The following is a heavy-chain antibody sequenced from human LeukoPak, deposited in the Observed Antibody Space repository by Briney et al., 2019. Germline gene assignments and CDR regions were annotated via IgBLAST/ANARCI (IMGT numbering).Heavy chain of an antibody. D-gene: IGHD3/OR15-3a*01. J-gene: IGHJ2*01. CDR3: ARDRTFDL. Sequence: SQTLSLTCTVSGGSISSSSYYWGWIRQPPGKGLEWIGSIYYSGSTYYNPSLKSRVTMSIDTSNNQFSLKLSSVTAADTAVYYCARDRTFDLWGRGTLVTVSS. CDR2: IYYSGST. CDR1: GGSISSSSYY. V-gene: IGHV4-39*07.